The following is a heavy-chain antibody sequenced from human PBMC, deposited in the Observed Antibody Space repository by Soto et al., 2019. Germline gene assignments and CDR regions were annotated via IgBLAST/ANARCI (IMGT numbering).Heavy chain of an antibody. CDR3: VRYSVPTLAVAGTRYWYFDL. Sequence: QVQLVQSGAEVKKPGSSVKVSCKASGGTFSSYAISWVRQAPGQGLEWMGGIIPIFGTANYAQKFQGRVTITAEESTSQAYMELSRLRPGDRAVYYCVRYSVPTLAVAGTRYWYFDLWGRGTLVTVSS. V-gene: IGHV1-69*12. J-gene: IGHJ2*01. CDR2: IIPIFGTA. D-gene: IGHD6-19*01. CDR1: GGTFSSYA.